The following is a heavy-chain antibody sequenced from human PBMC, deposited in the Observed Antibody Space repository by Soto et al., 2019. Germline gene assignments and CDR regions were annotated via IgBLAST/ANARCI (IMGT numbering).Heavy chain of an antibody. CDR2: IYSGGAT. Sequence: EVQLVESGGGLVQPGGSLRLSCAVSGFSVTTNHMTWVRQAPGKGLEWVSIIYSGGATDYADYVKGRLTIYRDNSKNTLHLKMKRLRGEDTAIYYCVRNYGAVWGQGTTVTVSS. CDR1: GFSVTTNH. CDR3: VRNYGAV. D-gene: IGHD3-16*01. J-gene: IGHJ6*02. V-gene: IGHV3-66*01.